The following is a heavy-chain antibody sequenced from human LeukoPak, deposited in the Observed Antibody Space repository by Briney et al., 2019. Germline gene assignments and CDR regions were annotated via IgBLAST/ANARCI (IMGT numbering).Heavy chain of an antibody. D-gene: IGHD2-15*01. J-gene: IGHJ4*02. CDR1: GFTASNDT. CDR3: PQELRRTPTYFLHY. Sequence: GGSLRLSLASSGFTASNDTMKWVRQAPGKGLEWVSAISGSGADTYYADSVKGRFTISRDNSKNTLYLQMNSLRAEDTAIYLCPQELRRTPTYFLHYWRQGTLVTVSS. CDR2: ISGSGADT. V-gene: IGHV3-23*01.